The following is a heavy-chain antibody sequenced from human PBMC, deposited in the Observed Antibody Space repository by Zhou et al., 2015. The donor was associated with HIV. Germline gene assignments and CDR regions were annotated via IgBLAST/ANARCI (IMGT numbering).Heavy chain of an antibody. CDR1: GGNFNSYA. D-gene: IGHD2-21*02. Sequence: QVQLVQSGAEMKKPGSSVKISCKPNGGNFNSYAISWVRQAPGHGLEWMGGISPVFNVPKYAQKFRGRVIITXDESRRTAYMELSSLRSEDTALYYCGRGSDKASYYYYGMDVWGQGTTVTVSS. V-gene: IGHV1-69*19. CDR2: ISPVFNVP. J-gene: IGHJ6*02. CDR3: GRGSDKASYYYYGMDV.